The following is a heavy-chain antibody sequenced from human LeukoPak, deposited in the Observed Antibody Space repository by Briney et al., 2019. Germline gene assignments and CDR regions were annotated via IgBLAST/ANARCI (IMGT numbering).Heavy chain of an antibody. CDR2: IYYSGST. V-gene: IGHV4-39*07. J-gene: IGHJ4*02. CDR1: GGSISSSSYY. Sequence: SETLSLTCTVSGGSISSSSYYWGWIRQPPGKGLEWIGSIYYSGSTYYNPSLKSRVTISVDTSKNQFSLKLSSVTAADTAVYYCARLGDSSGYYAFDYWGQGTLVTVSS. CDR3: ARLGDSSGYYAFDY. D-gene: IGHD3-22*01.